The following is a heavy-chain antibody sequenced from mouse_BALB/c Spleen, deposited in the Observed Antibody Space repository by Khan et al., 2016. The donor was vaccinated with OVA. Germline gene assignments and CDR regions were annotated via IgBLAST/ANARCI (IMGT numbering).Heavy chain of an antibody. V-gene: IGHV2-6-5*01. Sequence: QVQLKESGPGLVAPSQSLSITCTVTGFSLTDYGVSWIRQPPGKGLEWLGAIWGGGSTYYNSALKSRLSISKDNSKSQVFLKMNSLQIDDTAMYCCAKEDYGSSSFDYWGQGTTLTVSS. CDR1: GFSLTDYG. CDR2: IWGGGST. CDR3: AKEDYGSSSFDY. J-gene: IGHJ2*01. D-gene: IGHD1-1*01.